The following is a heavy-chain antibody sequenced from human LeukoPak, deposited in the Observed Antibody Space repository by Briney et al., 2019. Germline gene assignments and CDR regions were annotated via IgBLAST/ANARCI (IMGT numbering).Heavy chain of an antibody. Sequence: GGSLRLSCAASEFTFSSYWMHWVRQAPGKGLVWVSRINSDGSSTSYADSVKGRFTISRDNSKNTLYLQMNSLRAEDTAVYYCARDPYGGKGGRFDYWGQGTLVTVSS. CDR2: INSDGSST. CDR3: ARDPYGGKGGRFDY. D-gene: IGHD4-23*01. V-gene: IGHV3-74*01. J-gene: IGHJ4*02. CDR1: EFTFSSYW.